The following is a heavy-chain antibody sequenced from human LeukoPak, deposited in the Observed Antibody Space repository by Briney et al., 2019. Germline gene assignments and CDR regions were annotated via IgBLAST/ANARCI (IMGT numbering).Heavy chain of an antibody. CDR2: MYSGST. Sequence: PSETLSLTCTVSGASISSYYWNWIRQPPGKGLEWIGYMYSGSTNYNPSLKSRVTLSVDTSKNQFSLRLSSVTAADTAVYYCARDQGYTTGFDRDYWGQGTLVTVSS. V-gene: IGHV4-59*12. D-gene: IGHD1-1*01. J-gene: IGHJ4*02. CDR1: GASISSYY. CDR3: ARDQGYTTGFDRDY.